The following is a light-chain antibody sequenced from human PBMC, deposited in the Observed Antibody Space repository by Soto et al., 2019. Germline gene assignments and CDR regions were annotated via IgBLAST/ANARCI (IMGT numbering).Light chain of an antibody. J-gene: IGLJ1*01. CDR2: GVS. CDR1: SSDVGGYNY. V-gene: IGLV2-14*01. Sequence: QSALTQPASVSGSPGQSITISCTGISSDVGGYNYVSWYQQHPGKAPKLMIYGVSNRPSGVSNRFSGSKSGNTASLTISGLQAEDEADYYCNSYTSTSTSYVFGTGTKVTVL. CDR3: NSYTSTSTSYV.